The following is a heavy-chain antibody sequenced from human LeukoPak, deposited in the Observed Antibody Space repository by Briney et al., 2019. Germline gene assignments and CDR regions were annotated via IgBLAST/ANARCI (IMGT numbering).Heavy chain of an antibody. CDR3: ASAPKYSSSSPFDY. V-gene: IGHV1-69*01. CDR1: GGTFSSYA. Sequence: RASVKVSCKASGGTFSSYAISWVRQAPGQGLEWMGGIIPIFGTANYAQKFQGRVTITADESTSTAYMELSSLRSEDTAVYYCASAPKYSSSSPFDYWGQGTLVTVSS. J-gene: IGHJ4*02. CDR2: IIPIFGTA. D-gene: IGHD6-6*01.